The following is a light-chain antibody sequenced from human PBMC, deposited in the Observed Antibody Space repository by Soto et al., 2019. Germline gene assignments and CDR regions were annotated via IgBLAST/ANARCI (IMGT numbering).Light chain of an antibody. CDR2: GAS. Sequence: EIALTQSPGTLSLSPGERATLSCRASQSVSSSYLAWYQQKPGQAPRLLIYGASSRATGIPDRFSGSGSGTDFTLTISRLEPEDCAVYYCQQYGSSPPLTFGGGTKVEIK. CDR1: QSVSSSY. CDR3: QQYGSSPPLT. J-gene: IGKJ4*01. V-gene: IGKV3-20*01.